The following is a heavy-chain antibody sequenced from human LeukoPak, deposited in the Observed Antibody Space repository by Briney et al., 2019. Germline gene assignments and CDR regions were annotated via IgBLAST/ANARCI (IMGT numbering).Heavy chain of an antibody. CDR3: AGSPPFSLLRGAFEMDV. CDR1: GGSISSYQ. J-gene: IGHJ6*04. CDR2: IYYSGST. Sequence: PSETLSLTCTVSGGSISSYQWSWIRQPPGKGLEWIGYIYYSGSTDYNPSLKSRVTITLDTSKNHLSLKLSSVTAADTAVYYCAGSPPFSLLRGAFEMDVWGKGTTVTISS. V-gene: IGHV4-59*01. D-gene: IGHD3-10*01.